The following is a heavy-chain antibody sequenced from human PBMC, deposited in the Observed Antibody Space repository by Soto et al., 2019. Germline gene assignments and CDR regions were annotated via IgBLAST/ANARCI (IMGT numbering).Heavy chain of an antibody. CDR3: AKWDSVAGRTYTGALDY. CDR2: ISAGGDDT. J-gene: IGHJ4*02. D-gene: IGHD6-19*01. Sequence: EVQLLESGGGLVQPGGSLRLSCAASGFTFSNYAMSWVRQAPGKGLEWVSSISAGGDDTYYADSVKGRFTISRDNSKNTLYLQMNTLRAEDTAPYYCAKWDSVAGRTYTGALDYWGQGILVTVSS. V-gene: IGHV3-23*01. CDR1: GFTFSNYA.